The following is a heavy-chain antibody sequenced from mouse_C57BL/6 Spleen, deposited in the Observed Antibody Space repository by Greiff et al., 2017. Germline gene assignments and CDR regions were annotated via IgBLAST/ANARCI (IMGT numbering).Heavy chain of an antibody. CDR1: GFTFSSYG. D-gene: IGHD1-1*01. CDR3: ARQGAYYGSSPWYFDV. J-gene: IGHJ1*03. Sequence: DVKLVESGGDLVKPGGSLKLSCAASGFTFSSYGMSWVRQTPDKRLEWVATISSGGSYTYYPDSVKGRYTISRDNAKNTLYLQMISLKSEDTAMYYCARQGAYYGSSPWYFDVWGTGTTVTVSS. CDR2: ISSGGSYT. V-gene: IGHV5-6*02.